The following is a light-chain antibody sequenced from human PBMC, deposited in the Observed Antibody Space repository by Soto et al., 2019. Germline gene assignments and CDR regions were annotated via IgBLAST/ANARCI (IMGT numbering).Light chain of an antibody. CDR3: QQLFDSPIT. J-gene: IGKJ5*01. CDR1: QGISSY. V-gene: IGKV1-8*01. CDR2: AAS. Sequence: AILMTQSPSSFSASTGDRVTITCRASQGISSYLAWYQQKPGKAPKLLLYAASTLQSGVPSRFSATVSGTEFSLTITSLQPEDFATYYCQQLFDSPITFGQGTRLEI.